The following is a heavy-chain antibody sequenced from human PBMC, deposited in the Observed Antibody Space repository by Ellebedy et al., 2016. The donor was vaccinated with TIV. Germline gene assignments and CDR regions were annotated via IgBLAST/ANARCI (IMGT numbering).Heavy chain of an antibody. D-gene: IGHD2-15*01. CDR1: GGSVSGYY. J-gene: IGHJ5*01. CDR2: ITHTGST. V-gene: IGHV4-34*01. Sequence: SETLSLTCTVSGGSVSGYYWSWIRQPPGKGLEWIAEITHTGSTNYNPSLKSRVTVSIDTSENQFSLQLTSVTAADTTVYYCARGGVSIPGRRNWFDPWGQGTLVTVSS. CDR3: ARGGVSIPGRRNWFDP.